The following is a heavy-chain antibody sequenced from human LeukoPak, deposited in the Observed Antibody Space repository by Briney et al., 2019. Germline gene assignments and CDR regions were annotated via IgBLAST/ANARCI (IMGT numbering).Heavy chain of an antibody. CDR2: INPSGGST. CDR3: ARDWFTRLGELSPDRAFDY. Sequence: ASVKVSCKASGYTFTSYYMHWVRQAPGQGLEWMGIINPSGGSTTYAQKFQGRVTMTRDTSTNTVYMELSSLRSEDTALYYCARDWFTRLGELSPDRAFDYWGQGTLVTVSS. J-gene: IGHJ4*02. V-gene: IGHV1-46*01. CDR1: GYTFTSYY. D-gene: IGHD3-16*02.